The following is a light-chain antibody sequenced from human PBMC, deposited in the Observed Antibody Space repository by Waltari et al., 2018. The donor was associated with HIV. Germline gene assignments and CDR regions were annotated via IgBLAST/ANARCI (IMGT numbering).Light chain of an antibody. CDR3: AAWDDSLSGWV. J-gene: IGLJ3*02. CDR2: RNN. V-gene: IGLV1-47*01. Sequence: GQRVTISCSGSSSNIGSNYVYWYQQLPGTTPKLLIYRNNQRPSGVPDRFSGSKSGTSASLAISGLRSEDEADYYCAAWDDSLSGWVFGGGTKLTVL. CDR1: SSNIGSNY.